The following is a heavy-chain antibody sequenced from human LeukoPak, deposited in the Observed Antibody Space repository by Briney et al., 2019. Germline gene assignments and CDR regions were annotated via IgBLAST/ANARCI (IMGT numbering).Heavy chain of an antibody. CDR1: GYTFTSYG. D-gene: IGHD2-21*01. V-gene: IGHV1-2*02. CDR2: INPNSGDT. Sequence: GASVKVSCKASGYTFTSYGISWVRQAPGQGLEWMGWINPNSGDTKYAQKFQGSVTMTRDTSINTAYMELSRLRSDDTAIYYCATHRGDSWGQGTLVTVSS. CDR3: ATHRGDS. J-gene: IGHJ5*02.